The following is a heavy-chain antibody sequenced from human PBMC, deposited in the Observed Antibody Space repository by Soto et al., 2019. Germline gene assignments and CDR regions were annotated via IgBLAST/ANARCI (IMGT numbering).Heavy chain of an antibody. D-gene: IGHD3-10*01. J-gene: IGHJ6*02. V-gene: IGHV4-39*07. Sequence: PSETLSLTCTVSGGSLSSSAYYWGWIRQAPGKGLEWLGNIYYSGSTYYTPSLKNRVTISVDTSKNQFSLNLSSVTAADTAVYYCARDGSDSYGLDVWGQGTTVTVSS. CDR1: GGSLSSSAYY. CDR2: IYYSGST. CDR3: ARDGSDSYGLDV.